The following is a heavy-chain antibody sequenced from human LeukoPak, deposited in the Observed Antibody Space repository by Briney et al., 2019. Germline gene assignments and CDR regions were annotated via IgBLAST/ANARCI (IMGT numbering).Heavy chain of an antibody. Sequence: GGSLRLSCAASGFTFSSYAMSWVRQAPGKGLEWVSAISGSGGSTYYADSVKGRFTISRDNAKNSLYLQMNSLRAEDTAVYHCAELGITMIGGVWGKGTTVTISS. D-gene: IGHD3-10*02. V-gene: IGHV3-23*01. J-gene: IGHJ6*04. CDR3: AELGITMIGGV. CDR2: ISGSGGST. CDR1: GFTFSSYA.